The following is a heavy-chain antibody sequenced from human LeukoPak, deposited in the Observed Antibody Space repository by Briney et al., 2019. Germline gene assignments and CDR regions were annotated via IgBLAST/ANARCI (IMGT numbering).Heavy chain of an antibody. CDR3: AKEGGYSSSWPHMDV. CDR1: GFTFSSYG. V-gene: IGHV3-30*02. D-gene: IGHD6-13*01. J-gene: IGHJ6*03. Sequence: AGGSLRLSCAASGFTFSSYGMHWVRQAPGKGLEWVAFIRYDGSNKYYSDSVKGRFTISRDNSKNTLYLQMNSLRAEDTAVYYCAKEGGYSSSWPHMDVWGKGTTVTVSS. CDR2: IRYDGSNK.